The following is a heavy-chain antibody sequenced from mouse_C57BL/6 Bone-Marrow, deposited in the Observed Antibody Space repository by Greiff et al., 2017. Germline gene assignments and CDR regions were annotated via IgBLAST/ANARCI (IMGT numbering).Heavy chain of an antibody. CDR2: IDPEIGDT. D-gene: IGHD2-3*01. Sequence: EVQLQQSGAELVRPGASVKLSCTASGFNFKDDYIHWVKQRPEQGLEWIGWIDPEIGDTEYASKFQGKATIPSDTSSNPAYLQLSSLTSEDTAVYYCSSFDGNYFDFWGQGTPLTVAS. CDR3: SSFDGNYFDF. V-gene: IGHV14-4*01. CDR1: GFNFKDDY. J-gene: IGHJ2*01.